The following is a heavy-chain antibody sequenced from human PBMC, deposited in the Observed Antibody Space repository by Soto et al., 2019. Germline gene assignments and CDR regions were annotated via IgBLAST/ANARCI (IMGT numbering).Heavy chain of an antibody. CDR3: ARRSLNNNWHLDN. V-gene: IGHV4-4*02. CDR2: IYHSGST. J-gene: IGHJ4*02. Sequence: SETLSLTCAVSGGSVSNNNWWNWVRQPPGKGLEWIGEIYHSGSTNYNPSLESRVTLSVDKSKNQFSLKLTSVTAADTAVYYCARRSLNNNWHLDNWGQGTLVTVSS. CDR1: GGSVSNNNW. D-gene: IGHD1-1*01.